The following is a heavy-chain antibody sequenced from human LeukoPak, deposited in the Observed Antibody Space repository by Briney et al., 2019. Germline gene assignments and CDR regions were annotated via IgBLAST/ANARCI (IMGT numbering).Heavy chain of an antibody. CDR2: IYTSGST. Sequence: SETLSLTCTVSGGSISIGSYYGRWGRQPGGKGLERIGRIYTSGSTNYNPSLKSRVTKRVDTSKNQFSLKLSSVTAADTAVYYCASRVYRDYWGQGTLVTVSS. CDR3: ASRVYRDY. D-gene: IGHD5-18*01. CDR1: GGSISIGSYY. V-gene: IGHV4-61*02. J-gene: IGHJ4*02.